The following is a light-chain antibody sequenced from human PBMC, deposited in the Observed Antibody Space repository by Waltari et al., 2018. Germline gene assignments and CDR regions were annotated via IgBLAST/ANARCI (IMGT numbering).Light chain of an antibody. J-gene: IGLJ2*01. V-gene: IGLV3-27*01. CDR2: KES. CDR1: LLAKKY. Sequence: SYELTQPSSVSVSPGQTARITCSGDLLAKKYARWFQQKPGQAPVLVIYKESERPPGIPERFSGSSSGTTVTLTISGAQVDDEADYYCYSVADKNVVFGGGTKLTVL. CDR3: YSVADKNVV.